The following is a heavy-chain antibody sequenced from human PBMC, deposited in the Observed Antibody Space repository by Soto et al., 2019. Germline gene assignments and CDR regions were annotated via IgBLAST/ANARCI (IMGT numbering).Heavy chain of an antibody. D-gene: IGHD3-3*01. Sequence: KPSETPSLTCTVSGGSISSSSYDWGWIRQPPGKGLEWIGSIYYSGSTYYNPSLKSRVTISVDTSKNQFSLKLSSVTAADTAVYYCARHSFSALRFLEWLLPDYWGQGTLVTVSS. V-gene: IGHV4-39*01. CDR2: IYYSGST. J-gene: IGHJ4*02. CDR1: GGSISSSSYD. CDR3: ARHSFSALRFLEWLLPDY.